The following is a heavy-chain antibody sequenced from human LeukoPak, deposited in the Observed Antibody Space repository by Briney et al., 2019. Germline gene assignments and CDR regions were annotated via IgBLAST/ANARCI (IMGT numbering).Heavy chain of an antibody. J-gene: IGHJ1*01. D-gene: IGHD3-22*01. CDR1: GYNFATYW. CDR3: ARRDYSSGRTYFHH. CDR2: IYPGDSTT. Sequence: GESLKISCQGSGYNFATYWIGWVRQMPGKGLEWMGVIYPGDSTTRYSPSFQGQVTISADKSNNTAYPQWTSLKASDTAMYYCARRDYSSGRTYFHHWGQGTLVTVSS. V-gene: IGHV5-51*01.